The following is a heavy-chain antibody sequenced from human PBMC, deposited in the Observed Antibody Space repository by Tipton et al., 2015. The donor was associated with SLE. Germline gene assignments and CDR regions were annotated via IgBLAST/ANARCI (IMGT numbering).Heavy chain of an antibody. CDR2: MSYDGRTK. CDR3: ARDRHIESGPDRSSFYYFNFIDV. CDR1: GFTFSSYE. Sequence: RSLRLSCAASGFTFSSYEMNWVRQAPGKGLEWVAIMSYDGRTKLYADSVKGRFIISRDNATNSLYLQMNSLRSADTAVYYCARDRHIESGPDRSSFYYFNFIDVWGKGTTVTVSS. D-gene: IGHD5-12*01. J-gene: IGHJ6*03. V-gene: IGHV3-30*04.